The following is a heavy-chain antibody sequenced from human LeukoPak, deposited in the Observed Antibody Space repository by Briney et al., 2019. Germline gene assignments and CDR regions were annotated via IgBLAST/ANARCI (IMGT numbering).Heavy chain of an antibody. D-gene: IGHD5-24*01. Sequence: GGSLRLSCAASGFTFSSYSMNWVRQAPGKGLEWVSSISSSSSYIYYADSVKGRFTISRDNAKNSLYLQMNSLRAEDTAVYYCARKRLQFPFDYWGRGTLVTVSS. CDR2: ISSSSSYI. V-gene: IGHV3-21*01. CDR3: ARKRLQFPFDY. CDR1: GFTFSSYS. J-gene: IGHJ4*02.